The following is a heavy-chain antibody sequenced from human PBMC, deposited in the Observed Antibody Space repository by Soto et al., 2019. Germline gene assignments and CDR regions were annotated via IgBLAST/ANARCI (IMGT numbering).Heavy chain of an antibody. D-gene: IGHD6-13*01. CDR1: GYTFTSYY. Sequence: ASVKVSCKASGYTFTSYYMHWVRQAPGQGLEWMGIINPSGGSTSYAQKFQGRVTMTRDTSTSTVYMELSSLRSEDTAVFYCARGNHQTYSSGWYLDYCGQGTLVTFSS. CDR2: INPSGGST. CDR3: ARGNHQTYSSGWYLDY. V-gene: IGHV1-46*03. J-gene: IGHJ4*02.